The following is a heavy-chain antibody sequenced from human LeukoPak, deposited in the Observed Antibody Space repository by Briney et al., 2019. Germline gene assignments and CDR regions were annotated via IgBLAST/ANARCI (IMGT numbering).Heavy chain of an antibody. V-gene: IGHV3-74*01. CDR2: INEDGSIT. CDR3: ARAWDYGDYDDAFDI. D-gene: IGHD4-17*01. CDR1: GFTFRTYW. Sequence: GSLRLSCAVSGFTFRTYWMHWVRQVPGEGLVWVSRINEDGSITNYADSVKGRFSISRDNAKNTLYLQMNSLRAEDTAVYYCARAWDYGDYDDAFDIWGQGTMVTVSS. J-gene: IGHJ3*02.